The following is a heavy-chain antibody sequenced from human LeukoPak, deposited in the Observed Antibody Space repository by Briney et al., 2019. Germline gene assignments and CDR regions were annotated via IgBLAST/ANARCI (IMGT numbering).Heavy chain of an antibody. D-gene: IGHD3-9*01. CDR2: ISYDGSNK. Sequence: GGSLRLSCAASGFTFSSYAMHWVRQAPGKGLEWVAVISYDGSNKYYADSVKGRFTISRDNSKNTLYLQMNSLRAEDTAVYNCARPVYYDILTGFFDIWGQGTMVTVSS. CDR3: ARPVYYDILTGFFDI. J-gene: IGHJ3*02. V-gene: IGHV3-30-3*01. CDR1: GFTFSSYA.